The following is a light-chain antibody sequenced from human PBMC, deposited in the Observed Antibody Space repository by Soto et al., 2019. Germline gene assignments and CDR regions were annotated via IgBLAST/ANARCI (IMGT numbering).Light chain of an antibody. V-gene: IGKV3-15*01. CDR3: QQYHNWWP. CDR1: QRISSN. J-gene: IGKJ1*01. Sequence: EIVMRLYPSTLCVSQGERATLSCTARQRISSNLAWYQQKPGQAPRLLIYGASTRATGIPARFSGSGSGTEFTLTFSSLQSEDFAVYYCQQYHNWWPLAQGTKVDIK. CDR2: GAS.